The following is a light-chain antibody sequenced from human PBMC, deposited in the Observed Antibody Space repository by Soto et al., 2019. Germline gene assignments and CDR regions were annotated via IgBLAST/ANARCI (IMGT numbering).Light chain of an antibody. CDR1: QSISSY. V-gene: IGKV1-39*01. CDR2: AAS. Sequence: DIQITQSPSSLSASVGDRVTITCRASQSISSYLNWYQQKPGKAPKLLIYAASSLQSGVPSRFSGSGSETEFTLSISRLQPEEFATYFCQQIYSAPLTFGGGTKVDIK. CDR3: QQIYSAPLT. J-gene: IGKJ4*01.